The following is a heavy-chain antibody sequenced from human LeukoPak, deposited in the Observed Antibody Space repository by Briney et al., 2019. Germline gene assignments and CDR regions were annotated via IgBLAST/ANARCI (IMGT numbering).Heavy chain of an antibody. D-gene: IGHD4-17*01. J-gene: IGHJ4*02. CDR2: IYYSGTT. CDR3: ARLVSLYGDFDY. Sequence: SETLSLTCTVSGATISSSSYFWASIRQVPGQGPEWVGSIYYSGTTYYPPSLKSRVTITVDTSKNQFALKLSPVTAADTAVYYRARLVSLYGDFDYWGQGTLVTVSS. V-gene: IGHV4-39*01. CDR1: GATISSSSYF.